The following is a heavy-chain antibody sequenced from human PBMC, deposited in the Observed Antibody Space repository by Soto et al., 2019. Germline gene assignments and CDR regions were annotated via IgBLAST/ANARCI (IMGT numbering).Heavy chain of an antibody. CDR1: GFTFSSYA. Sequence: GGSLRLSCAASGFTFSSYAMSWVRQAPGKGLEWVSAISGSGGSTYYADSVKGRFTISRDNSKNTLYLQMNSLRAEDTAVYYCAKGPVYYDSSGPFDYWGQGTLVTVSS. D-gene: IGHD3-22*01. CDR2: ISGSGGST. J-gene: IGHJ4*02. CDR3: AKGPVYYDSSGPFDY. V-gene: IGHV3-23*01.